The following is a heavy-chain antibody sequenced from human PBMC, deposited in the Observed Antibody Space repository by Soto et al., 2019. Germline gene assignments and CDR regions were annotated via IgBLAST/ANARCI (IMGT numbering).Heavy chain of an antibody. Sequence: QGQLVQSGPEAKKPGASVKVSCKASGYTFSRYGISWVRQAPGHGLEWMGWISGYNGDTKYAQKVQGRVTMTIDTATYTAYMELRSLTSEANSIQYCAKNGQPPYYYDGMYVWCQGTTVTVS. V-gene: IGHV1-18*01. CDR2: ISGYNGDT. J-gene: IGHJ6*02. CDR1: GYTFSRYG. CDR3: AKNGQPPYYYDGMYV. D-gene: IGHD2-8*01.